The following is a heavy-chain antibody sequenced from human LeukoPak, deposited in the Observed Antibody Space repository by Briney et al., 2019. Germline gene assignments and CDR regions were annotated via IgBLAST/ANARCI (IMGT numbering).Heavy chain of an antibody. V-gene: IGHV4-59*01. CDR3: VTGYYEPFDN. CDR2: ISDTGKT. CDR1: AASLSSYY. J-gene: IGHJ4*02. Sequence: SETLSLTCTVSAASLSSYYWGWIRQSPGKGLEWLSYISDTGKTEYNPSLRSRGTLSLDTSKNQFSLRLTSVTAADTAVYYCVTGYYEPFDNWGQGTLVTVSS. D-gene: IGHD3-3*01.